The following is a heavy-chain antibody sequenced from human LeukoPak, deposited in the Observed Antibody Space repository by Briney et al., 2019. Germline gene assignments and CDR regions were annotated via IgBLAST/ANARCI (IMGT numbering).Heavy chain of an antibody. CDR3: ARAGEYYDSSGYGYYYYGMDV. CDR1: GFTFSSYG. D-gene: IGHD3-22*01. Sequence: PGGSLRLSCAASGFTFSSYGMHWVRQAPGKGLEWVAVIWYDGSNKYYADSVKGRFTISRDNSKNTLYLQMNSLRAEDTAVYYCARAGEYYDSSGYGYYYYGMDVWGQGTTVTVSS. CDR2: IWYDGSNK. J-gene: IGHJ6*02. V-gene: IGHV3-33*01.